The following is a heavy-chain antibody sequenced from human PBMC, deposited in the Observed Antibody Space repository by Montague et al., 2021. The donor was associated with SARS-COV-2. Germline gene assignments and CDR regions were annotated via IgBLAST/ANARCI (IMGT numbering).Heavy chain of an antibody. CDR1: GGSITRNYY. CDR2: IYYSGTT. J-gene: IGHJ3*02. D-gene: IGHD3-10*01. V-gene: IGHV4-39*01. CDR3: ARPLVRGVPKAFDI. Sequence: SETLSLTCTVSGGSITRNYYWGWIRQPPGKGLEWVGNIYYSGTTFINASLESRVTISVDASKNQFSLNLTSVTAADTAVYYCARPLVRGVPKAFDIWGQGALVIVSS.